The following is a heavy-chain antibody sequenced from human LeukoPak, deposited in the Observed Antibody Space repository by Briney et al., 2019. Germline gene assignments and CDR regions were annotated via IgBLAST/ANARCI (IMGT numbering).Heavy chain of an antibody. CDR1: GGSISSYY. Sequence: SETLSLTCTVSGGSISSYYWSWIRQPAGKGLEWIGRIYTSGSTNYNPSLKSRVTMSVDTSKNQFFLKLSSVTAADTAVYYCARGSTSCYGSAFDIWGQGTMVTVSS. D-gene: IGHD2-2*01. CDR2: IYTSGST. J-gene: IGHJ3*02. CDR3: ARGSTSCYGSAFDI. V-gene: IGHV4-4*07.